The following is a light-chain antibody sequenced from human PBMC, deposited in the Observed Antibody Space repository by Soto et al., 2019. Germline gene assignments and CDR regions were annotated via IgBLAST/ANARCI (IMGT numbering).Light chain of an antibody. CDR1: QSISSW. CDR3: QQYNSYWM. CDR2: KAS. Sequence: DIQMTQSPSTLSASVGDRVTITCRASQSISSWLAWYQQKPGKAPKLLIYKASSLESGVPSRFSGSGSGTEFTLTISSLQPDDFATYYCQQYNSYWMFGQGTKVVIK. J-gene: IGKJ1*01. V-gene: IGKV1-5*03.